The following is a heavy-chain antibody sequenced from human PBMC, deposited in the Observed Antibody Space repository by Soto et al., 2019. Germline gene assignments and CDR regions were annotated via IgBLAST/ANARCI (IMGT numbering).Heavy chain of an antibody. D-gene: IGHD7-27*01. CDR2: ISYDGSNK. CDR3: AKPWGLEN. CDR1: GFTFSSYG. J-gene: IGHJ4*02. V-gene: IGHV3-30*18. Sequence: QVQLVESGGGVVQPGRSLRLSCAASGFTFSSYGMHWVRQAPGKGLEWVAVISYDGSNKYYADSVKGRFTISRDNSKNTLYLQMNSLRAEDTAVYYRAKPWGLENWGQGTLVTVSS.